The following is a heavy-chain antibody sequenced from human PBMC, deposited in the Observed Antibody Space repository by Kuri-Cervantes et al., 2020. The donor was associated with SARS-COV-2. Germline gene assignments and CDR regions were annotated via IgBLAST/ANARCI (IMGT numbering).Heavy chain of an antibody. D-gene: IGHD2-15*01. V-gene: IGHV3-20*04. Sequence: GESLKISCAASGFTFDDYGMSWVRQAPGKGLEWVSGINWNGGSTGYADSVKGRFTISRDNAKNSLYLQMNSLRAEDTAVYYCASERAGPRGGFDSWGPGTLVTVSS. CDR1: GFTFDDYG. CDR3: ASERAGPRGGFDS. CDR2: INWNGGST. J-gene: IGHJ4*02.